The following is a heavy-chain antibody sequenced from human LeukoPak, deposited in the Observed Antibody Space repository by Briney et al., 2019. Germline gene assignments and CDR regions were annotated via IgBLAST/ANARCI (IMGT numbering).Heavy chain of an antibody. J-gene: IGHJ4*02. V-gene: IGHV4-39*07. CDR1: GGSISSSSYY. CDR3: ARVPGAYCGGDCYPYFDY. CDR2: IYYSGST. D-gene: IGHD2-21*02. Sequence: PSETLSLTCTVSGGSISSSSYYWGWIRQPPGKGLEWIGSIYYSGSTYYNPSLKSRVTISVDTSKNQFSLKLSSVTAADTAVYYCARVPGAYCGGDCYPYFDYWGQGTLVTVSS.